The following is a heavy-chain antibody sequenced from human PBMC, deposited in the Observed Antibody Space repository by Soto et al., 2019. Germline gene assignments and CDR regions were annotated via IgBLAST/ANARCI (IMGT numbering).Heavy chain of an antibody. Sequence: SETLSLTCTVSGGSISSGGYYWSWIRQHPGKGLEWIGYIYYSGSTYYNPSLKSRVTISVDTSKNQFSLKLSSVTAADTAVYYCARDGLGYCSGGSCPTPYYYYGMDVWGQGTTVTVSS. J-gene: IGHJ6*02. CDR2: IYYSGST. CDR3: ARDGLGYCSGGSCPTPYYYYGMDV. CDR1: GGSISSGGYY. V-gene: IGHV4-31*03. D-gene: IGHD2-15*01.